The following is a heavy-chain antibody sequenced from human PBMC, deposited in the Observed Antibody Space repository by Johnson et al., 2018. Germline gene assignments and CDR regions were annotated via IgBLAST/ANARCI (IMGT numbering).Heavy chain of an antibody. J-gene: IGHJ4*02. CDR2: IYPGDSKT. Sequence: VQLVQSGAEVKKPGESLKISCKGSGYSFTTYWIAWVRQMPGKGLEWMGIIYPGDSKTRYSPSFQGQVTISADTSISTAHLQWSSLKASDTAIYYCARHVHYYDSSGYYYSDYWGQGTLVTVSS. CDR3: ARHVHYYDSSGYYYSDY. V-gene: IGHV5-51*01. CDR1: GYSFTTYW. D-gene: IGHD3-22*01.